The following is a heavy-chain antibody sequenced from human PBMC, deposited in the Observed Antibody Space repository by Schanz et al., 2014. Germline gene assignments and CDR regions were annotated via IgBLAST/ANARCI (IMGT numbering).Heavy chain of an antibody. CDR3: ARVKYCTITRCYRTETEGIYYMDV. D-gene: IGHD2-2*01. J-gene: IGHJ6*03. CDR2: ITYNGGTI. Sequence: VHLLESGGGLVEPGGSLRLSCAASGFTFSSYSMNWVRQAPGKGLEWISYITYNGGTIYYADSVKGRFTMSRDNSKNTLYLQMKSLRAEDTAVYYCARVKYCTITRCYRTETEGIYYMDVWGKGTTVTVSS. V-gene: IGHV3-48*01. CDR1: GFTFSSYS.